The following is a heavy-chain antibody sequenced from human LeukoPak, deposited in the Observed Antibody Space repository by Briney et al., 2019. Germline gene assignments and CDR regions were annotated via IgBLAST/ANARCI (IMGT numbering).Heavy chain of an antibody. Sequence: PSQTLSLTCTVSGGSISSGDYYWSWIRQPSGKGLEWLGYIYYSGSTYYNPSLKSRVTISADTSKNQFSLKLSSVTAADTAVYYCARVVDDSSGYDAFDIWGQGTMVTVSS. CDR3: ARVVDDSSGYDAFDI. D-gene: IGHD3-22*01. V-gene: IGHV4-30-4*08. CDR2: IYYSGST. J-gene: IGHJ3*02. CDR1: GGSISSGDYY.